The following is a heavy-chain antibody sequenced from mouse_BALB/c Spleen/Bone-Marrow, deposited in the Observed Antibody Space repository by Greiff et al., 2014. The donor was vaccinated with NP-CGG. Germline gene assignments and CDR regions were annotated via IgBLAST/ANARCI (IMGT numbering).Heavy chain of an antibody. V-gene: IGHV14-3*02. CDR3: ARWEYYAMDY. CDR2: IDPANGNT. D-gene: IGHD4-1*01. CDR1: GFNIKDTY. J-gene: IGHJ4*01. Sequence: EVKLMASGAELVKPGASVKLSCTASGFNIKDTYMHWVKQRPEQGLEWIGRIDPANGNTKYDPKFQGKATITADTSSNTAYLQLSSLTSEDTAVYYCARWEYYAMDYWGQGTSVTVSS.